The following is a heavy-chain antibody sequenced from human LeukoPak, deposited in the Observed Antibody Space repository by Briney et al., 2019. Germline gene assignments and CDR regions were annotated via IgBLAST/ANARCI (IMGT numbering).Heavy chain of an antibody. CDR3: TTSDCSSTSCYRVRFDY. CDR1: GFTLSNAW. CDR2: IKSKTDGGTT. J-gene: IGHJ4*02. Sequence: PGGSLILSCAASGFTLSNAWMSWVRQAPGKGLEWVGRIKSKTDGGTTNYAAPVKGRFTISRDDSKNTLYLQMNSLKTEDTAVYYCTTSDCSSTSCYRVRFDYWGQGTLVTVSS. V-gene: IGHV3-15*01. D-gene: IGHD2-2*02.